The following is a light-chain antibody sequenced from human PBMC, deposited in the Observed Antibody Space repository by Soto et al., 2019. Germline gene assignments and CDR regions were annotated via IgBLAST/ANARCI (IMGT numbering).Light chain of an antibody. J-gene: IGKJ4*01. Sequence: EIVLTQSPGILSLSPGERATLSCRASQSLSSTYLAWYQQKPGQAPRLLIYGASSRATGIPDRFSGSGSATDFTLTISRLEPEDFAVYHCQQYGNSPPTFGGGTKVEI. CDR1: QSLSSTY. CDR3: QQYGNSPPT. V-gene: IGKV3-20*01. CDR2: GAS.